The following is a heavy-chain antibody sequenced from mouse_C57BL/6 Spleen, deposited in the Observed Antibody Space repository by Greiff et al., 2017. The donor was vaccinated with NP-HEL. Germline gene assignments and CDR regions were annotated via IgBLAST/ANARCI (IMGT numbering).Heavy chain of an antibody. J-gene: IGHJ4*01. CDR2: INPSSGYT. V-gene: IGHV1-4*01. CDR3: ARTDDMDY. D-gene: IGHD3-3*01. Sequence: VQLQQSGAELVRPGASVKMSCKASGYTFTSYTMHWVKQRPGQGLEWIGYINPSSGYTKYNQKFKDKATLTADKSSSTAYMQLSSLTSEDSAGYYCARTDDMDYWGQGTSVTVSS. CDR1: GYTFTSYT.